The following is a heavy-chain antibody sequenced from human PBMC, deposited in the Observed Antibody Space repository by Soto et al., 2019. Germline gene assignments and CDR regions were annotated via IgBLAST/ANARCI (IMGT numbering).Heavy chain of an antibody. D-gene: IGHD5-18*01. V-gene: IGHV3-30-3*01. CDR2: ISYDGSNK. Sequence: AGGALRLSFAASGFTFSSYAMHWVRPAPGKGLEWVAVISYDGSNKYYADSVKGRFTISRDNSKNTLYLQMNSLSAEDTAVYYCARDSVDTAMVYFFDYWGQGTLVTVSS. J-gene: IGHJ4*02. CDR1: GFTFSSYA. CDR3: ARDSVDTAMVYFFDY.